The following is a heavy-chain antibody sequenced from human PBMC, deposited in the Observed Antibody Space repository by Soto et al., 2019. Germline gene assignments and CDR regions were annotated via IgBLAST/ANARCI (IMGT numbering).Heavy chain of an antibody. CDR1: AFTLGRYG. Sequence: GXSLRLSWSASAFTLGRYGMSWVRQAPGKGLEWVSAVSPNGQGIYYADSVRGRFTISRDFSKNTVFLHMDSLRAEDTAVYYCAKDRDYPRDYFHYWGQGTLVTVCS. V-gene: IGHV3-23*01. D-gene: IGHD3-10*01. J-gene: IGHJ4*02. CDR2: VSPNGQGI. CDR3: AKDRDYPRDYFHY.